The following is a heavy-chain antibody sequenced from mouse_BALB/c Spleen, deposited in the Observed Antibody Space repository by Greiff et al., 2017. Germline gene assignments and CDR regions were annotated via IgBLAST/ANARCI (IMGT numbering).Heavy chain of an antibody. V-gene: IGHV1-4*01. D-gene: IGHD1-1*01. J-gene: IGHJ2*01. Sequence: QVQLKQSGAELARPGASVKMSCKASGYTFTSYTMHWVKQRPGQGLEWIGYINPSSGYTNYNQKFKDKATLTADKSSSTAYMQLSSLTSEDSAVYYCASYYYGSSYSYFDYWGQGTTLTVSS. CDR3: ASYYYGSSYSYFDY. CDR2: INPSSGYT. CDR1: GYTFTSYT.